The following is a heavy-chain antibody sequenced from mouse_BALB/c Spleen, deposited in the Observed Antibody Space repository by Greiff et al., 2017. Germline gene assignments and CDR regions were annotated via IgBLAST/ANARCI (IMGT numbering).Heavy chain of an antibody. CDR3: AREEGGLLEVYYAMDY. V-gene: IGHV1-14*01. Sequence: VQLQQSGPELVKPGASVKMSCKASGYTFTSYVMHWVKQKPGQGLEWIGYINPYNDGTKYNEKFKGKATLTSDKSSSTAYMELSSLTSEDSAVYYCAREEGGLLEVYYAMDYWGQGTSVTVSS. J-gene: IGHJ4*01. CDR2: INPYNDGT. CDR1: GYTFTSYV. D-gene: IGHD2-14*01.